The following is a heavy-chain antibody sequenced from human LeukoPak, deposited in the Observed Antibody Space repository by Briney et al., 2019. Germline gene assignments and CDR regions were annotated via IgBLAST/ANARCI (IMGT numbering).Heavy chain of an antibody. D-gene: IGHD1-26*01. CDR3: ATVAGGTYHFDL. Sequence: GGSLRLSCAASGFTVNSHYLSWVRQAPGKGLEWVSIIYDGGTTSYEDSVKGRFTISRDNSNNILYLQMSSLRAEDTAVYYCATVAGGTYHFDLWGQGALVTVSS. J-gene: IGHJ4*02. CDR1: GFTVNSHY. V-gene: IGHV3-53*01. CDR2: IYDGGTT.